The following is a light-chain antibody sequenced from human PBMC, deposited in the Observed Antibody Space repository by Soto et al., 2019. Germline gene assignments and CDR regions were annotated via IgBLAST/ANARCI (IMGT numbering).Light chain of an antibody. V-gene: IGKV3-20*01. Sequence: ETVLTQSPGTLSLSPGETATLSCRASQSVISFYLAWYQQKPGQASRLLIYGASSRATGIPDRFSGSGSGTDFTLTISRLEPEDFAVYYCQPYGASPTFGQGTKVDIK. CDR2: GAS. CDR1: QSVISFY. J-gene: IGKJ1*01. CDR3: QPYGASPT.